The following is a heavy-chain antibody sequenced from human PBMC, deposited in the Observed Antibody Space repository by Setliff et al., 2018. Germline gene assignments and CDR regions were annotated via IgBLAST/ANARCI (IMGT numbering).Heavy chain of an antibody. CDR1: GYSFRNFG. Sequence: ASVKVSCKASGYSFRNFGIAWVRQAPGQGLEWMGWISVYTGNTNYAPKLQGRVTMTTDASTSTAYMELRGLTSDDTAVYYCSRLVRYCSKTTCQTASGAELWGQGTLVTVS. CDR3: SRLVRYCSKTTCQTASGAEL. J-gene: IGHJ4*02. D-gene: IGHD2-8*01. CDR2: ISVYTGNT. V-gene: IGHV1-18*01.